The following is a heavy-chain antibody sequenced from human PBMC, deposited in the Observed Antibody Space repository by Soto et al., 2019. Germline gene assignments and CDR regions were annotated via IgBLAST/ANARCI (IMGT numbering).Heavy chain of an antibody. D-gene: IGHD3-22*01. Sequence: QVQLVESGGGVVQPGRSLRLSCAASRFTFSSYGMHWVRQAPGKGLEWVAVISYDGSNKYYADSVKGRFTISRDNSKNTLYLQMNSLRAEDTAVYYCARHYYDSSGTGYWGQGTLVTVSS. CDR1: RFTFSSYG. CDR3: ARHYYDSSGTGY. V-gene: IGHV3-30*03. J-gene: IGHJ4*02. CDR2: ISYDGSNK.